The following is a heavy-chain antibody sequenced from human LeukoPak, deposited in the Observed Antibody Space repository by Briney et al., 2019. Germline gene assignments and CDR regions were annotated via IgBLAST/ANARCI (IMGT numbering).Heavy chain of an antibody. CDR1: GFTFSNHW. Sequence: GSLRLSCEASGFTFSNHWMHWVRQAPGKGLVWVSVISKDGSTSIYADSVRGRLTISRDNAKNTLYLQMNSLRVEDTSVYYCARDYYMGIVDQWGQGTRVTVSS. V-gene: IGHV3-74*01. CDR2: ISKDGSTS. CDR3: ARDYYMGIVDQ. D-gene: IGHD3-22*01. J-gene: IGHJ5*02.